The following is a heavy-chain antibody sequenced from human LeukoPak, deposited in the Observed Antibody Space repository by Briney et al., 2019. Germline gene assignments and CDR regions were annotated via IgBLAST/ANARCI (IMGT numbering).Heavy chain of an antibody. D-gene: IGHD5/OR15-5a*01. CDR2: ISISSNYI. CDR3: AREEVYDY. CDR1: GFTFSSYK. V-gene: IGHV3-21*06. Sequence: PGGSLRLSCAASGFTFSSYKMSWVRQAPGKGLEWVSSISISSNYIDYAASVKCRFTISRDNAKNSLYLQMNSLRAEDTAVYYCAREEVYDYWGQGTLVTVS. J-gene: IGHJ4*02.